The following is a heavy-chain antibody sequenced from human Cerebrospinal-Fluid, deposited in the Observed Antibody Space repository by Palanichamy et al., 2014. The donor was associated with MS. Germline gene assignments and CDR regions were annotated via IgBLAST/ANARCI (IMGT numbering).Heavy chain of an antibody. CDR2: VYQTGAT. CDR1: GDSISSGGYS. Sequence: QLQLQEFGSGLVKPSQTLSLTCSVSGDSISSGGYSWNWIRQPPGKGLEWIGFVYQTGATFYSPSLKSRLSISVDRSKNQFSLNLKSVTAADTAVYYCARGGFTLFGVIIPYFERWGQGTLVTVSS. J-gene: IGHJ1*01. D-gene: IGHD3-3*01. V-gene: IGHV4-30-2*01. CDR3: ARGGFTLFGVIIPYFER.